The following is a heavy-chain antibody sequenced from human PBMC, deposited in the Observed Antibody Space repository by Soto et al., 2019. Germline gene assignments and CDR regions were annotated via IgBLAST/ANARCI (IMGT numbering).Heavy chain of an antibody. CDR3: ARQAPGVQLWLYGSAAYYYYMDV. Sequence: SETLSLTCTVSGGSISSSSYYWGWIRQPPGKGLEWIGSIYYSGSTYYNPSLKSRVTISVDTSKNQFSLKLSSVTAADTAVYYCARQAPGVQLWLYGSAAYYYYMDVWGKGTTVTVSS. V-gene: IGHV4-39*01. CDR1: GGSISSSSYY. CDR2: IYYSGST. D-gene: IGHD5-18*01. J-gene: IGHJ6*03.